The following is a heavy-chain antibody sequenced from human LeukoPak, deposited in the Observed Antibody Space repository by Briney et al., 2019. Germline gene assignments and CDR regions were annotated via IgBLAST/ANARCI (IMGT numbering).Heavy chain of an antibody. CDR3: AKDMPPRFGELPSPIDY. D-gene: IGHD3-10*01. CDR2: ISYDGSNK. V-gene: IGHV3-30*04. J-gene: IGHJ4*02. Sequence: PGRSLRLSCAASGFTFSSYAMHWVRQAPGKGLEWVAVISYDGSNKYYADSVKGRFTISRDNSKNTLYLQMNSLRAEDTAVYYCAKDMPPRFGELPSPIDYWGQGTLVTVSS. CDR1: GFTFSSYA.